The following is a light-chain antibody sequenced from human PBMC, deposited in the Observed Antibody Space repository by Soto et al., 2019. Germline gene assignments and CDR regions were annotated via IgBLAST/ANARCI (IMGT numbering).Light chain of an antibody. V-gene: IGLV2-11*01. Sequence: SVLTRPRSVSGSPGQSVTISFTGTSSDVGGYKYVSWYQQKPGKAPKLIIYGVSRWPSGVPNRFSGSKSGNRASLTISGLQAEDEGDYYCCSYAGGPEVFGTGTKVTVL. CDR1: SSDVGGYKY. J-gene: IGLJ1*01. CDR3: CSYAGGPEV. CDR2: GVS.